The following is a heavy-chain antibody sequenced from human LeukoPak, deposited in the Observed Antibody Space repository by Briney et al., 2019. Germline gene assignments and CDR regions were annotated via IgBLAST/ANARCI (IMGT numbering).Heavy chain of an antibody. V-gene: IGHV3-23*01. CDR1: RFIFGIYT. CDR2: ISRSGEST. CDR3: ARSPGEMAYDF. D-gene: IGHD5-24*01. J-gene: IGHJ4*02. Sequence: PGGSLRLSCAASRFIFGIYTMTWVRQAPGKGLEWVSAISRSGESTYYADSVRSRFTISRDNYQNTLYLQMNSLTAEDTAIYYCARSPGEMAYDFWGQGTLVTVSS.